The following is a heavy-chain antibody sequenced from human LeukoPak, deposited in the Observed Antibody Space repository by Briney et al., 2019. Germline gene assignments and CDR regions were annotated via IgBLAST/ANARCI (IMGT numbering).Heavy chain of an antibody. CDR1: GGSFSGYY. D-gene: IGHD3-22*01. CDR2: INHSGST. J-gene: IGHJ4*02. CDR3: ARGLSPFYYYDSSHSYYFDY. V-gene: IGHV4-34*01. Sequence: PSETLSLTCAVYGGSFSGYYWSWIRQPPGKGLEWIGEINHSGSTNYNPSLKSRVTISVDTSKNQFSLKLSSVTAADTAVYYCARGLSPFYYYDSSHSYYFDYWGQGTLVTVSS.